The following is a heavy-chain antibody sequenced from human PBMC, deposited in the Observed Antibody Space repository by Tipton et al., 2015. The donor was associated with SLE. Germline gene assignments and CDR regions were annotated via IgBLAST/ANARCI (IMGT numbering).Heavy chain of an antibody. CDR2: IYYSGST. CDR3: AIEGGRQQLACFDY. Sequence: TLSLTCTVSGGSISSSSYYWGWIRQPPGKGLEWIGYIYYSGSTNYNPSLKSRVTISVDTSKNQFSLKLSSVTAADTAVYYCAIEGGRQQLACFDYWGQRTLVTVSS. V-gene: IGHV4-61*01. D-gene: IGHD6-13*01. J-gene: IGHJ4*02. CDR1: GGSISSSSYY.